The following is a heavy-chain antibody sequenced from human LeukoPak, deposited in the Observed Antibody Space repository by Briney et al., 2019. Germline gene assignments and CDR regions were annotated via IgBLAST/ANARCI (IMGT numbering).Heavy chain of an antibody. J-gene: IGHJ4*02. Sequence: GGSLRLSCAASGFTFSSYAMHWVRQAPGKGLEWVSVISSSGGSTYYADSVKGRFTIFRDNSKNTLYLQMSSLRAEDTAVYYCAKGSRSIAVDNLCDYWGQGTLVTVSS. CDR1: GFTFSSYA. V-gene: IGHV3-23*01. D-gene: IGHD6-6*01. CDR3: AKGSRSIAVDNLCDY. CDR2: ISSSGGST.